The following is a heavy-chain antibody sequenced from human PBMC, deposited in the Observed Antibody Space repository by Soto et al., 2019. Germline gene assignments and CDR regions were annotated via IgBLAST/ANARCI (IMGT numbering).Heavy chain of an antibody. D-gene: IGHD6-6*01. V-gene: IGHV4-39*01. CDR3: ARHPGYSRLSAHFDY. CDR1: GGSISSSGYY. J-gene: IGHJ4*02. Sequence: QLQLQESGPGLVKPSETLSLTCTVSGGSISSSGYYWGWIRQPPGRGLEWLGTIYYSGSTYYNPYHKSRVTMAVDTSKNQFSLKLSSVTAADTAVYYCARHPGYSRLSAHFDYWGLGNLVTVSS. CDR2: IYYSGST.